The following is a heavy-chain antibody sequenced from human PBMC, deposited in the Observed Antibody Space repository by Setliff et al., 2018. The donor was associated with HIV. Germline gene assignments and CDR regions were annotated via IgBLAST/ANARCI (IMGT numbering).Heavy chain of an antibody. CDR1: GFRFSTYW. CDR3: ARVFWYGLPQIYYYMDV. V-gene: IGHV3-7*01. CDR2: IKQDGSEK. J-gene: IGHJ6*03. D-gene: IGHD2-8*02. Sequence: HPGGSLRLSCAASGFRFSTYWMTWVRQAPGKGLEWVANIKQDGSEKYNVDSVKGRFTLSRDNAKNSLYLQMNSLRAEDTAVYYCARVFWYGLPQIYYYMDVWGKGTTVTVSS.